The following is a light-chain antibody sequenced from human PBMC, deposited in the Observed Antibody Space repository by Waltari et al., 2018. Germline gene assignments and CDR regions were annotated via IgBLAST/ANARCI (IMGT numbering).Light chain of an antibody. J-gene: IGKJ5*01. Sequence: DIQLTQSPSFLSASVRDRVTITCRASQGISSYLAWYQQKPGKAPKLLIYAASTLQSGVPSRFSGSGSGTEFTLTISSLQPEDFATYYCQQLRAFGQGTRLEIK. CDR2: AAS. CDR1: QGISSY. CDR3: QQLRA. V-gene: IGKV1-9*01.